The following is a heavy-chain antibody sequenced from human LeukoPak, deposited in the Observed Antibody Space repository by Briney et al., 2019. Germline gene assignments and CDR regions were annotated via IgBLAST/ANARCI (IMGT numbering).Heavy chain of an antibody. CDR1: GFTFSSSW. Sequence: GGSLRLSCATSGFTFSSSWMSWVRQAPGKGLECVANIKEDGREKYYVDSVKGRFTISRDNAKNSLYLQMSSLRAEDTAVYYCARGGRPDYWGQGALVTVSS. D-gene: IGHD3-10*01. CDR2: IKEDGREK. CDR3: ARGGRPDY. V-gene: IGHV3-7*01. J-gene: IGHJ4*02.